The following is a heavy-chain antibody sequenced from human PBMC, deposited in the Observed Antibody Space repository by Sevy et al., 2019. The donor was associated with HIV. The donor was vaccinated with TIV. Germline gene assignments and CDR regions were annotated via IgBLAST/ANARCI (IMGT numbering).Heavy chain of an antibody. V-gene: IGHV4-30-2*01. CDR1: GGSISSGGYS. D-gene: IGHD3-3*01. J-gene: IGHJ5*02. CDR2: IYHSGST. CDR3: ARWRGLPPPGWFDP. Sequence: SETLSLTCAVSGGSISSGGYSWSWIRQPPGKGLEWIGYIYHSGSTYYNPSLKSRVTISVDRSKNQFSLKLSSVTAADTAVYYCARWRGLPPPGWFDPWGQGTLVTVSS.